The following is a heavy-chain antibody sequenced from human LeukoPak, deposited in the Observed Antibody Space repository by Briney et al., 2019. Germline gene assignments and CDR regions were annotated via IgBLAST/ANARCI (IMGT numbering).Heavy chain of an antibody. CDR3: VTTVTHDAFDI. J-gene: IGHJ3*02. Sequence: SETLSLTCTVSGGSISSSRYYWGWIRQPPGKGLEWIGSIYHSGSTYYNPSLKSRVTISVDTSKNQLSLKLSSVAAADTAVYYCVTTVTHDAFDIWGQGTMVTVSS. CDR2: IYHSGST. CDR1: GGSISSSRYY. V-gene: IGHV4-39*07. D-gene: IGHD4-17*01.